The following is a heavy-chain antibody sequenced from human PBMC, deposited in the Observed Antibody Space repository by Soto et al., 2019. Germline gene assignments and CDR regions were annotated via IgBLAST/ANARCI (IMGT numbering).Heavy chain of an antibody. CDR1: GGTFSTYT. Sequence: QVLLVQSGAEVKRPGSSVKVSCKVSGGTFSTYTISWVRQAPGQGLEWMGRIIPMFGLPNHAQKFQGRVTITADKSTHTSYLEITGLTSEDTAVYYCAFDMNTGVVYFDNWGQGTLVTVSS. CDR3: AFDMNTGVVYFDN. J-gene: IGHJ4*02. D-gene: IGHD3-3*01. V-gene: IGHV1-69*02. CDR2: IIPMFGLP.